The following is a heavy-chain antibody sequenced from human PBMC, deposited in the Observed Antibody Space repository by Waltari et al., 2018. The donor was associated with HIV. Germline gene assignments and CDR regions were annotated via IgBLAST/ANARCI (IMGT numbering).Heavy chain of an antibody. CDR1: GYRFTSYW. CDR3: ARGIGRFGELLSAFDI. CDR2: IYPDDSDT. V-gene: IGHV5-51*03. Sequence: EVQLVQSGAEVKKPGESLKISCKGSGYRFTSYWIGWVRQMPGKGLEWMGSIYPDDSDTRYSPSFQGQVTISADKSITTAYLQRSSLKASDTAMYYCARGIGRFGELLSAFDIWGQGTMVTVSS. J-gene: IGHJ3*02. D-gene: IGHD3-10*01.